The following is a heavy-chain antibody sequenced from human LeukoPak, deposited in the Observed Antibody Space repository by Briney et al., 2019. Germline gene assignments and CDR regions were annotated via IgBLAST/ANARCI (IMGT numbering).Heavy chain of an antibody. V-gene: IGHV4-4*07. D-gene: IGHD4-17*01. J-gene: IGHJ3*02. CDR1: GGSISSYY. CDR2: IYTSGST. Sequence: PSETLSLTCTVSGGSISSYYWSWIRQPAGKGLEWIGRIYTSGSTNYNPSLKSRVTMSVDTSKNQFSLKLSSVTAADTAVYYCATFRNYGDYWGDAFDIWGQGTMVTVS. CDR3: ATFRNYGDYWGDAFDI.